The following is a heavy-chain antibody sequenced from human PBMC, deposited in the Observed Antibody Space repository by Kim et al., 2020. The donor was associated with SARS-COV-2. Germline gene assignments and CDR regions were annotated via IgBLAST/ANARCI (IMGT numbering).Heavy chain of an antibody. V-gene: IGHV3-30*02. CDR3: AKEANTSPTPSDYFDY. D-gene: IGHD2-2*01. J-gene: IGHJ4*02. Sequence: VNGRLTTSRDNAKNTGYMQMNILRTEDTAVYYCAKEANTSPTPSDYFDYWGQGTLVTVSS.